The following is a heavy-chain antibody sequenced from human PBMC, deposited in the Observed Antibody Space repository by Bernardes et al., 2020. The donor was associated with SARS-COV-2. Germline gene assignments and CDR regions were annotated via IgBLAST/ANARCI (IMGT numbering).Heavy chain of an antibody. CDR3: AKWGGYGDS. D-gene: IGHD5-18*01. CDR1: GFTFSTYT. CDR2: ITRDGTT. V-gene: IGHV3-23*01. Sequence: GGSMRLSCAASGFTFSTYTISWVRQAPGKGLELVSAITRDGTTYFIDSVKGRFTISRDNSRSTVYLQLNSLRADDTAVYYCAKWGGYGDSWGQGTLVAVSS. J-gene: IGHJ4*02.